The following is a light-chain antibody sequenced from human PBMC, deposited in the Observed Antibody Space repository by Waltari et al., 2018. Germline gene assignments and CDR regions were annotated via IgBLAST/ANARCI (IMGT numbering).Light chain of an antibody. CDR2: SSN. J-gene: IGLJ2*01. CDR3: AAWDDSLNGFMV. Sequence: QSVLTQPPSASGRPGHRVTISCSGSRSNIGRNAVNWYQHPPGTPPQLLLYSSNQRPSGVPDRFSGSKSGTSASLAISGLQSEDEAEYHCAAWDDSLNGFMVFGGGTKLTVL. CDR1: RSNIGRNA. V-gene: IGLV1-44*01.